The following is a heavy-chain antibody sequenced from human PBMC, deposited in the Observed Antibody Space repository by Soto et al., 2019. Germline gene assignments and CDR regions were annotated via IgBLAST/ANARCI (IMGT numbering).Heavy chain of an antibody. J-gene: IGHJ4*02. V-gene: IGHV3-73*01. D-gene: IGHD3-10*01. Sequence: EVQLVESGGGLVQPGGSLKLSCAASGFTFSGSAMHWVRQASGKGLEWVGRIRSKANSYATAYAASVKGRFTISRDDSQHPAYLQMNSLKTADTAVYCCRGGWDYYGSGSYYGYWGQGTLVTVSS. CDR2: IRSKANSYAT. CDR1: GFTFSGSA. CDR3: RGGWDYYGSGSYYGY.